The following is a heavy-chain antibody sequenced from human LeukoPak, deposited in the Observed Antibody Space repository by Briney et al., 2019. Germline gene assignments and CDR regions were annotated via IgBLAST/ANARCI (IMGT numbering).Heavy chain of an antibody. J-gene: IGHJ4*02. D-gene: IGHD4-17*01. CDR1: GGSISSYY. CDR3: ARVDYGDYRADY. CDR2: IYYSGST. Sequence: SETLSLTCTASGGSISSYYWSWIRQPPGKGLEWIGYIYYSGSTNYNPSLKSRVTISVDTSKNQFSLKLSSVTAADTAVYYCARVDYGDYRADYWGQGTLVTVSS. V-gene: IGHV4-59*01.